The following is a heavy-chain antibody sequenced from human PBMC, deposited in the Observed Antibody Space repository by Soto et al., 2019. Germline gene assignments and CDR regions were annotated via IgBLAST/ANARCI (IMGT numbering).Heavy chain of an antibody. CDR2: INHSGST. D-gene: IGHD3-22*01. V-gene: IGHV4-34*01. CDR1: GGSFSGYY. J-gene: IGHJ4*02. CDR3: ATGGIYDSSGYYENY. Sequence: PSETLSLTCAVYGGSFSGYYWSWIRQPPGKGLEWIGEINHSGSTNYNPSLKSRVTISVDTSKNQFSLKLSSVTAADTAVYYCATGGIYDSSGYYENYWGQGTLVTVSS.